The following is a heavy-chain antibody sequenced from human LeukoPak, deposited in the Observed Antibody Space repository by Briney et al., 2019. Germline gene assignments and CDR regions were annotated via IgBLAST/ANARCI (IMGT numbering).Heavy chain of an antibody. CDR1: GASMSSYY. J-gene: IGHJ4*02. V-gene: IGHV4-59*01. D-gene: IGHD4-17*01. CDR3: ARGGEAGLAD. CDR2: IYSSGST. Sequence: PSETLSLTCTVSGASMSSYYWTWIRQPPGKGLEWIGYIYSSGSTNSNPSLKSRVTISVDTSKNQFSLNLSSVTAADTAVYYCARGGEAGLADWGQGTLVTVSS.